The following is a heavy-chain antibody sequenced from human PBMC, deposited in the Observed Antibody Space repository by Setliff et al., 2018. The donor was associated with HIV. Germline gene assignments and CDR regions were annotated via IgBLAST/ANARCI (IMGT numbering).Heavy chain of an antibody. CDR3: ARDRITMIVVGRQTGWFDP. J-gene: IGHJ5*02. Sequence: SVKVSCKASGYIFSGYYLHWVRQAPGQGLECMGMINPSGASTSYAQRFQGRVTMTRDTSTSTVYMELSSMRSEDTAVYYCARDRITMIVVGRQTGWFDPWGQGTLVTVSS. D-gene: IGHD3-22*01. V-gene: IGHV1-46*03. CDR1: GYIFSGYY. CDR2: INPSGAST.